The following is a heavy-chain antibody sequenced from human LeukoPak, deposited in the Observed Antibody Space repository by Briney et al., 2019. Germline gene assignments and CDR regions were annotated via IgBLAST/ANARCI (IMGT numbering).Heavy chain of an antibody. CDR3: AKTSSYGYTYYFDY. D-gene: IGHD2-2*02. J-gene: IGHJ4*02. Sequence: PGGSLRLSCAASGFTFSSYGMHWVRQAPGKGLEWVAVISYDGSNKYYADSVKGRFTISRDNSKNTLYLQMNSLRAEDTAVYYCAKTSSYGYTYYFDYWGQGTLVTVSS. V-gene: IGHV3-30*18. CDR2: ISYDGSNK. CDR1: GFTFSSYG.